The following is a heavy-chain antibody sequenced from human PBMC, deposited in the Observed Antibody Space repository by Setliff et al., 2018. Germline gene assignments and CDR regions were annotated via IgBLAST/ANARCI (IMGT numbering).Heavy chain of an antibody. CDR3: ARDRVAEGEGKQLVSEFDP. J-gene: IGHJ5*02. D-gene: IGHD6-13*01. Sequence: GASVKVSCKASGYTFTSYYMHWVRQAPGQGLEWVGIINPSGGSTSYAQKFQGRVTMTRDTSTSTVYMELSSLRSEDTAVYYCARDRVAEGEGKQLVSEFDPWGQGTLVTV. V-gene: IGHV1-46*01. CDR2: INPSGGST. CDR1: GYTFTSYY.